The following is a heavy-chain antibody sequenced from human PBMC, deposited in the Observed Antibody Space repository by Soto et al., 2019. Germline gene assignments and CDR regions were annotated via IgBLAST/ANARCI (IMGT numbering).Heavy chain of an antibody. CDR3: AIEYSSSPPYYPIGY. J-gene: IGHJ4*02. CDR1: GGTFSSYS. V-gene: IGHV1-69*13. D-gene: IGHD6-6*01. CDR2: IIPIFGTA. Sequence: SVKVSCKASGGTFSSYSISWVRQAPGQGLEWMGGIIPIFGTANYAQKFQGRVTITADDSTSTAYMELSSLRSEDTAVYYCAIEYSSSPPYYPIGYWGQGTLVTVSS.